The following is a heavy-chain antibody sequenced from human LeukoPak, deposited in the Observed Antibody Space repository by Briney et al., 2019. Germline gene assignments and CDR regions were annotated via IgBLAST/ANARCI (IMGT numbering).Heavy chain of an antibody. J-gene: IGHJ5*02. CDR3: AKSAVRGLEGRFDP. D-gene: IGHD3-10*01. CDR1: GGSISSSSYY. CDR2: IYYSGST. V-gene: IGHV4-39*07. Sequence: PSETLSLTCTVSGGSISSSSYYWGWIRQPLGKGLEWIGSIYYSGSTYYNPSLKSRFTISVDTSKNLSSLKLSSVTAADTAVYYCAKSAVRGLEGRFDPWGQGTLVTVSS.